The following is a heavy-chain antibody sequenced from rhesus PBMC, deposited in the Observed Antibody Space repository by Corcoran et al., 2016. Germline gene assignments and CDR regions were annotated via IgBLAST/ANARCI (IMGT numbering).Heavy chain of an antibody. Sequence: QVQLQESGPGLVMPSETLSLTCAVSGGSIRSNYWSWIRQAPGKGLEWIGRSDSRGSTSYNPALKSRVTLSVDTSKNQLSLKRSSVTAADTAVYYCARVGSGWAQYYFDYWGQGVLVTVSS. D-gene: IGHD6-31*01. CDR2: SDSRGST. V-gene: IGHV4S11*01. CDR3: ARVGSGWAQYYFDY. J-gene: IGHJ4*01. CDR1: GGSIRSNY.